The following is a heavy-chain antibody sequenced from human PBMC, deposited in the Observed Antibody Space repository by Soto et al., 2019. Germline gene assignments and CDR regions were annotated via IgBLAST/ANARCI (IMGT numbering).Heavy chain of an antibody. Sequence: GASVKVSCKASGYTFTSYYMHWVRQAPGQGLEWMGIINPSGGSTSYAQKFQGRVTMTRDTSTSTVYMELSSLRSEDTAVYYCASEKTGIVEGDYGMDVWGQGTTVTVSS. V-gene: IGHV1-46*01. D-gene: IGHD1-26*01. CDR1: GYTFTSYY. J-gene: IGHJ6*02. CDR3: ASEKTGIVEGDYGMDV. CDR2: INPSGGST.